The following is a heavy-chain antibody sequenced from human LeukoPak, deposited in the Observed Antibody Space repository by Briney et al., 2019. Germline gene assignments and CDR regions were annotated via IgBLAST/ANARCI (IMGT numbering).Heavy chain of an antibody. Sequence: EASVKVSCKASGGTFSSYTISWVRQAPVQGLEWMGRIIPILGIANYAQKFQGRVAITADKSTSTAYMELSSLRSEDTAVYYCALGLVVAADDAFDIWGQGTMVTVSS. CDR2: IIPILGIA. CDR1: GGTFSSYT. D-gene: IGHD2-15*01. J-gene: IGHJ3*02. V-gene: IGHV1-69*02. CDR3: ALGLVVAADDAFDI.